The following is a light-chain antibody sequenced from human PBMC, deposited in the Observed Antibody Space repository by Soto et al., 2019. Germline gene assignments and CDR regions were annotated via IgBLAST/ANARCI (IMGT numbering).Light chain of an antibody. CDR2: GAS. V-gene: IGKV3-20*01. CDR3: QQYGSSPPWT. Sequence: EIVLTQSPGTLSLSPGERATLSCRASQSVSNNYLAWYQQKPGQAPRLLIYGASNRATGIPDRFSGSVSGTGFTLTISRLEPEDFAVYYCQQYGSSPPWTFGQGTKVDIK. J-gene: IGKJ1*01. CDR1: QSVSNNY.